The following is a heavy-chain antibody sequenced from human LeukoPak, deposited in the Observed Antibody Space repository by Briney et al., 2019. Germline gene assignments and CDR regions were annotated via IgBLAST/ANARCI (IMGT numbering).Heavy chain of an antibody. V-gene: IGHV3-21*01. J-gene: IGHJ4*02. CDR3: ARGGPNYDFWSGYYIRGFDY. D-gene: IGHD3-3*01. CDR2: ISSSSSYI. CDR1: GFTFSSYS. Sequence: GGSLRLSCAASGFTFSSYSMNWVRQAPGKGLEWVSSISSSSSYIYYADSVKGRFTISRDKAKNSLYLQMNSLRAEDTAVYYCARGGPNYDFWSGYYIRGFDYWGQGTLVTVSS.